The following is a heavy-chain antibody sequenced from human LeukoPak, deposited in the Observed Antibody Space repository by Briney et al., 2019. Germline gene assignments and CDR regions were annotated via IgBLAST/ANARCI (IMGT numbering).Heavy chain of an antibody. CDR3: ARDRRVGCSGGSCYPALPYY. J-gene: IGHJ4*02. V-gene: IGHV1-69*05. CDR2: IIPIFGTA. Sequence: SVKVSCKASGGTFSSYAISWVRQAPGQGLEWMGGIIPIFGTANYAQKFQGRVTITRDTSASTAYMELSSLRSEDTAVYYCARDRRVGCSGGSCYPALPYYWGQGTLVTVSS. D-gene: IGHD2-15*01. CDR1: GGTFSSYA.